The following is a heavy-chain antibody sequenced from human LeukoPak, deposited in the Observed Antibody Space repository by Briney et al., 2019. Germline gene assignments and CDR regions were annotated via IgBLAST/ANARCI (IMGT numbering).Heavy chain of an antibody. V-gene: IGHV4-39*01. CDR2: IYYSGST. CDR1: GGSISSSSYY. CDR3: ARQLGYCSSTSCYADKVDY. J-gene: IGHJ4*02. D-gene: IGHD2-2*01. Sequence: SETLSLTCTVSGGSISSSSYYWGWIRQPPGKGLEWIGSIYYSGSTYYNPSLKSRVTISVDTSKNQFSLKLSSVTAADTAVYYCARQLGYCSSTSCYADKVDYWGKGTLVTVS.